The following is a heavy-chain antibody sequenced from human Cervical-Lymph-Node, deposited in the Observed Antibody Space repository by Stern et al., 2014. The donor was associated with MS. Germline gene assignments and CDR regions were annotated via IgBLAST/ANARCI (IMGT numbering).Heavy chain of an antibody. J-gene: IGHJ6*02. Sequence: VQLVESGAEVKKPGSSVKVSCKASGVTFSTYAISWVRQAPGQGLEWVGGIIPIFCTANYAQKFQGRVTIIADESTSTVYMELSSLRSEDAAVYYCARKLCSGGSCYFYGMDVWGQGTTVTVSS. CDR3: ARKLCSGGSCYFYGMDV. CDR1: GVTFSTYA. D-gene: IGHD2-15*01. V-gene: IGHV1-69*01. CDR2: IIPIFCTA.